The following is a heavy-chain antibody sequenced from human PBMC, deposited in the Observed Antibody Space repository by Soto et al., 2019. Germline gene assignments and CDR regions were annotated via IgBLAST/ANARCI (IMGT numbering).Heavy chain of an antibody. CDR3: ARGRDAASQFYSPHGMDV. J-gene: IGHJ6*02. Sequence: GASVKVSCKASGYSFTDYHIHWVRQAPGQGLEWLGRINPKSGGTSTAQKFQGWVTMTTDTSISTASMELTRLTSDDTAIYFCARGRDAASQFYSPHGMDVWGQGTTVTVSS. V-gene: IGHV1-2*04. CDR2: INPKSGGT. D-gene: IGHD2-15*01. CDR1: GYSFTDYH.